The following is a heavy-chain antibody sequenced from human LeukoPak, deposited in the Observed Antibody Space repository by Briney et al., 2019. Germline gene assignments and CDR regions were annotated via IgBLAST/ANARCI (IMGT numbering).Heavy chain of an antibody. CDR1: GYSISSGYY. CDR2: IYHSGST. D-gene: IGHD6-19*01. J-gene: IGHJ4*02. Sequence: SETLSLTCTVSGYSISSGYYWGWIRQPPGKGLEWIGSIYHSGSTYYNPSLKSRVTISVDTSKNQFSLKLSSVTAADTAVYYCARRGQWLVRSYDYWGQGTLVTVSS. CDR3: ARRGQWLVRSYDY. V-gene: IGHV4-38-2*02.